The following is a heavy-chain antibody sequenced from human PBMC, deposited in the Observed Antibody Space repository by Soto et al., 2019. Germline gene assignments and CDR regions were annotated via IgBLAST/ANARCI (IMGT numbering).Heavy chain of an antibody. CDR3: AHSVWDGYNYPFDT. V-gene: IGHV2-5*02. CDR2: IYWDDDK. J-gene: IGHJ4*02. Sequence: QITLKESGPTLVKPTQTLTLTCTFSGFSLSTSGVGVGWIRQPPGKALEWLALIYWDDDKRYSPSLKSRLTLTKDTSKHQVVLTMPSMDPVDTATYYCAHSVWDGYNYPFDTWGQGTLVTVSS. CDR1: GFSLSTSGVG. D-gene: IGHD5-12*01.